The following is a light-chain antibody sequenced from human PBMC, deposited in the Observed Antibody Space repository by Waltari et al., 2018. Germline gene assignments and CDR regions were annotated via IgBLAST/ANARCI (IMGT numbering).Light chain of an antibody. CDR2: GNR. CDR3: QSYDSSLSGYVV. CDR1: RSNIGAGYA. Sequence: QSVLTQPPSVSGAPGPRVAISCTGSRSNIGAGYAVPCYQQLPGTAPKLLIYGNRNRPSGVPDRFSGSKSGTSASLAITGLQAEDEADYYCQSYDSSLSGYVVFGGGTKLTVL. J-gene: IGLJ2*01. V-gene: IGLV1-40*01.